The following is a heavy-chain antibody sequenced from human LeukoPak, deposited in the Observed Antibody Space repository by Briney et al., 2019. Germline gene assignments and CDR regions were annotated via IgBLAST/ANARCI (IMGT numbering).Heavy chain of an antibody. CDR1: GGSISSGGYS. Sequence: SETLSLTCTVSGGSISSGGYSWSWIRQHPGKGLEWIGYIYYSGSTYYNPSLKSRVTISVDTSKNQFSLKLSSVTAADTAVYYCARVPMITFGGVIEMYYFDYWGQGTLVTVSS. D-gene: IGHD3-16*02. CDR2: IYYSGST. J-gene: IGHJ4*02. CDR3: ARVPMITFGGVIEMYYFDY. V-gene: IGHV4-31*03.